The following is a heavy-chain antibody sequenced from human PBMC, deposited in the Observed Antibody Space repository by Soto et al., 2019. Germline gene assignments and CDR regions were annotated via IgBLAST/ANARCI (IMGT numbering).Heavy chain of an antibody. CDR1: GFTFSTYW. J-gene: IGHJ4*02. CDR3: ARVGVGHYEFDY. V-gene: IGHV3-74*01. Sequence: EVQLVESGGGLVQPGGSLRLSCAASGFTFSTYWMHWVRQAPGEGLVWVSRIKTDGSSTSYADSVKGRFTISRDNAKNTMYLQMNSLRSEDTVVYYCARVGVGHYEFDYWGQGTLVTVSS. CDR2: IKTDGSST. D-gene: IGHD3-16*01.